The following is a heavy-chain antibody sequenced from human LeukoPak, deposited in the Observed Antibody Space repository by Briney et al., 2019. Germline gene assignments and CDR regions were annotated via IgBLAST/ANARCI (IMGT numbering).Heavy chain of an antibody. CDR2: ISSSGTTV. CDR1: GFTFSSYA. CDR3: ARALPTDY. Sequence: GGSLRLSCAASGFTFSSYALNWVRQAPGKGLEWLSYISSSGTTVYCADSVKGRFTISRDNADNSLYLQMNSLRAEDTAVYYCARALPTDYWGQGTLVTVSP. J-gene: IGHJ4*02. V-gene: IGHV3-48*03.